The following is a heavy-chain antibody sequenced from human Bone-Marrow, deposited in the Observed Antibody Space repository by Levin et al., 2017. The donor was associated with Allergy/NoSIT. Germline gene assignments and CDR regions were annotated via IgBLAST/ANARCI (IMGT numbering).Heavy chain of an antibody. CDR3: ASGDDILTGYHGTWFDP. D-gene: IGHD3-9*01. CDR2: IIPILGIA. CDR1: GGTFSSYT. Sequence: GASVEVSCKASGGTFSSYTISWVRQAPGQGLEWMGRIIPILGIANYAQKFQGRVTITADKSTSTAYMELSSLRSEDTAVYYCASGDDILTGYHGTWFDPWGQGTLVTVSS. J-gene: IGHJ5*02. V-gene: IGHV1-69*02.